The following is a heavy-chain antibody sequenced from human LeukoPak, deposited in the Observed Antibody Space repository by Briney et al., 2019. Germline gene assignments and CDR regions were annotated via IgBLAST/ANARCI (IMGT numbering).Heavy chain of an antibody. CDR1: GGSISSYY. CDR2: IYYSGST. J-gene: IGHJ4*02. D-gene: IGHD4-23*01. CDR3: ARVSEITVVKSMYFDY. V-gene: IGHV4-59*01. Sequence: SETLSLTCTVSGGSISSYYWSWIRQPPGKGLEWIGYIYYSGSTNYNPSLKGRVTISVDTSKNQFSLKLSSVTAADTAVYYCARVSEITVVKSMYFDYWGQGTLVTVSS.